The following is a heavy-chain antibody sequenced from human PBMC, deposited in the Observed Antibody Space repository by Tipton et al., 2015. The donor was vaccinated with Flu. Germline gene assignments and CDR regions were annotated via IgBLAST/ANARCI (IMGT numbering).Heavy chain of an antibody. Sequence: TLSLTCSVSGDSIGINYYWGWIRQPPGKGLEWIGNIHRSGNTYRNPSLKSRVTMSVDSSKNQFSLRLSSVTAADTAVYFCARRHFSNYVSEPRNWFDLWGQGTQVTVSS. V-gene: IGHV4-38-2*01. CDR1: GDSIGINYY. CDR3: ARRHFSNYVSEPRNWFDL. J-gene: IGHJ5*02. CDR2: IHRSGNT. D-gene: IGHD4-11*01.